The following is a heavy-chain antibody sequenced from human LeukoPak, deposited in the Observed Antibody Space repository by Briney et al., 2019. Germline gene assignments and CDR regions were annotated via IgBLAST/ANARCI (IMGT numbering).Heavy chain of an antibody. V-gene: IGHV3-21*04. D-gene: IGHD2-2*01. CDR3: ARDTSAFLTGYYYMDV. J-gene: IGHJ6*03. Sequence: GGSLRLSCAASGFTFSSYSMNWVRQAPGKGLEGVSSISSSSSYIYYADSVKGRFTISRDNAKNTLYLQMNSLRAEDTAVYYCARDTSAFLTGYYYMDVWGKGTTVTVSS. CDR1: GFTFSSYS. CDR2: ISSSSSYI.